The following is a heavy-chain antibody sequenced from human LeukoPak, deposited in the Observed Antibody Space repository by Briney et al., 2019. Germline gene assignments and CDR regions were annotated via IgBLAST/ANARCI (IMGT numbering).Heavy chain of an antibody. Sequence: PGGSLRLSCAASGFTVSSNYMSWVRQAPGKGLEWVSVIFSGGSTYSADSVKGRFTISRDNSKNTLYLQMNSLRAEDTAVYYCARGTYTSGWYYFDSWGQGTLVTVSS. V-gene: IGHV3-66*01. CDR3: ARGTYTSGWYYFDS. CDR1: GFTVSSNY. CDR2: IFSGGST. D-gene: IGHD6-19*01. J-gene: IGHJ4*02.